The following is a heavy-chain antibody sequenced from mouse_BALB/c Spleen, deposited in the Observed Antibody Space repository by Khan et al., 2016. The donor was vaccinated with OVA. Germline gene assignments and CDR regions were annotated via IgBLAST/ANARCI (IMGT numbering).Heavy chain of an antibody. CDR2: IYPGSGNT. V-gene: IGHV1-77*01. CDR3: AREWGAWFPY. CDR1: GYTFTDYN. J-gene: IGHJ3*01. Sequence: QVRLQQSGAELARPGTSVKLSCKASGYTFTDYNINWVKQRTGQGLEWIGEIYPGSGNTYYSEKFKGKATLTADKSSSTAYMQLSSLTSEDSAVYFFAREWGAWFPYWGQGTLVTVSA.